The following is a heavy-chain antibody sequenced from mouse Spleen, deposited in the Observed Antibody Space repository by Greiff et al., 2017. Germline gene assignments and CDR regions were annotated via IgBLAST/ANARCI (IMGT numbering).Heavy chain of an antibody. V-gene: IGHV1-19*01. CDR2: INPYNGGT. Sequence: EVQLQQSGPVLVKPGASVKMSCKASGYTFTDYYMNWVKQSHGKSLEWIGVINPYNGGTSYNQKFKGKATLTVDKSSSTAYMELNSLTSEDSAVYYCARPYEDAMDYWGQGTSVTVSS. CDR1: GYTFTDYY. D-gene: IGHD1-1*01. J-gene: IGHJ4*01. CDR3: ARPYEDAMDY.